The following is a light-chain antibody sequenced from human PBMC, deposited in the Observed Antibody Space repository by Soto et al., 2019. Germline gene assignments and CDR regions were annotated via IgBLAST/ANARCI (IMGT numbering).Light chain of an antibody. Sequence: DIQMTQSPSSLSASVGDSVTITCRASQDISNYLAWFQQRPGKPPKLLIYAASTLESGVPSRFSCGRSGTDFTLSTTSLQPEGVATFYGEKYDSLPFTFGPGTKLDIK. J-gene: IGKJ3*01. CDR3: EKYDSLPFT. V-gene: IGKV1-27*01. CDR2: AAS. CDR1: QDISNY.